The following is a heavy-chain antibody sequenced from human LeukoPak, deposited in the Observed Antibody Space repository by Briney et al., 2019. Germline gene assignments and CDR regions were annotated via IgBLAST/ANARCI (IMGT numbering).Heavy chain of an antibody. D-gene: IGHD4-11*01. V-gene: IGHV3-23*01. Sequence: AGSLRLSCAASGFTFSSYAMSWVRQAPGKGLEWVSAISGSGRSTYYADSVKGRFTISRNNSKNTLYLQMNSLRAEDTAVYYCAKDRRAVSQHWGQGTLVTVSS. CDR1: GFTFSSYA. CDR2: ISGSGRST. CDR3: AKDRRAVSQH. J-gene: IGHJ4*02.